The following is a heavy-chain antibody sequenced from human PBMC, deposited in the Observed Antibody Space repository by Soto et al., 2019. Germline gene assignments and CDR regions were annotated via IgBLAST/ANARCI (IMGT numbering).Heavy chain of an antibody. CDR1: GYIFTNYY. CDR3: ARDLAAAAY. Sequence: QVQLVQSGAEVKKPGASVKVSCKASGYIFTNYYIHWVRQAPGQGLEWLAIINPLPTSGSTNYAQQFQGRVTVTRDTSTSTVDLELSSLRSDDTAVYYCARDLAAAAYWGQGTLVTVSS. CDR2: INPLPTSGST. D-gene: IGHD6-13*01. J-gene: IGHJ4*02. V-gene: IGHV1-46*01.